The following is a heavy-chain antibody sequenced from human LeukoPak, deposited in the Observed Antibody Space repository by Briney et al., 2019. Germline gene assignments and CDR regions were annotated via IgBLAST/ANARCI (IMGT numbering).Heavy chain of an antibody. D-gene: IGHD1-1*01. CDR3: ATKRGYDFDN. CDR2: AKQDGSEK. V-gene: IGHV3-7*05. J-gene: IGHJ4*02. CDR1: GFTFSTYW. Sequence: GGSLRLSCAASGFTFSTYWMSWVRQAPGKGLEWVANAKQDGSEKFYVDSVKGRFTISKDNAKNSLYLQMNSLRAEDTAVYYCATKRGYDFDNWGQGTLVTVSS.